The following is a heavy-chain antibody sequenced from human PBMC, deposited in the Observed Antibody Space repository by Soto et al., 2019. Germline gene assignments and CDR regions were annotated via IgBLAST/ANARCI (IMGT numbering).Heavy chain of an antibody. CDR1: GFTLNDYW. D-gene: IGHD2-15*01. CDR2: INSDGSST. CDR3: ARDRRRCSGGSCYTIGV. Sequence: EVQLVESGGGLVQPGGSLRLSCAASGFTLNDYWMHWVRQAPGKGLVWVSRINSDGSSTNYADSVKGRFTISRDNTKNTLYLQMSSLRAEDTAMYYCARDRRRCSGGSCYTIGVWGQGTTVTVSS. V-gene: IGHV3-74*01. J-gene: IGHJ6*02.